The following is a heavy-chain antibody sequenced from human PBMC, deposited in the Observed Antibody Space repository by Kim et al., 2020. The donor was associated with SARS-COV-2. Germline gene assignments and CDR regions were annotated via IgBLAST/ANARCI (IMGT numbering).Heavy chain of an antibody. D-gene: IGHD6-19*01. CDR3: ARDLLAVAGD. V-gene: IGHV3-33*01. J-gene: IGHJ4*02. Sequence: KKSYADSVKGRFTISRDNSKNTLYLQMNSLRAEDTAVYYCARDLLAVAGDWGQGTLVTVSS. CDR2: KK.